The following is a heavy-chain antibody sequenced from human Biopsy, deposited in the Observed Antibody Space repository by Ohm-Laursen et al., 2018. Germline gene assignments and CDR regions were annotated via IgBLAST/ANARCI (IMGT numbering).Heavy chain of an antibody. CDR3: ARRGSGGRSFDH. Sequence: GTLSLTCSVSGGSISSFYWTWIRQPPGKGPEWLGGISDSGSTNYKPSLKSRVIISVDTSKNQFSLNLSSVTAADTAVYYCARRGSGGRSFDHWGQGTLVTVSS. CDR1: GGSISSFY. J-gene: IGHJ4*02. CDR2: ISDSGST. D-gene: IGHD2-15*01. V-gene: IGHV4-59*08.